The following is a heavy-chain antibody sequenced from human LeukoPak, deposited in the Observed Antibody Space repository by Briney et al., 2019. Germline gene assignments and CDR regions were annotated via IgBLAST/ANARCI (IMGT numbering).Heavy chain of an antibody. V-gene: IGHV4-4*02. D-gene: IGHD4-11*01. CDR2: IYHSGST. Sequence: PSETLSLTCAVSGGSISSSNWWSWVRQPPGKGLEWIGEIYHSGSTNYNPSLKSRVTISVDKSKNQFSLKLSSVTAADTAVYYCARTPSWDYSNHQLDYWGQGTLSPSPQ. J-gene: IGHJ4*02. CDR3: ARTPSWDYSNHQLDY. CDR1: GGSISSSNW.